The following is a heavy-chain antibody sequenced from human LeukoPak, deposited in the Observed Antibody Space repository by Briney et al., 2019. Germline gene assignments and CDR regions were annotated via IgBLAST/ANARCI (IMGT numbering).Heavy chain of an antibody. J-gene: IGHJ4*02. V-gene: IGHV3-21*06. CDR3: LRGDRRDY. CDR1: GFTFSSYG. Sequence: TGGSLRLSCAASGFTFSSYGMHWVRQAPGKGLEWVSSIDSSGGYMFYADSVKGRFIISRDNTKNSLYLQMNSLRVEDTAVYYCLRGDRRDYWGQGTLVTVSS. CDR2: IDSSGGYM.